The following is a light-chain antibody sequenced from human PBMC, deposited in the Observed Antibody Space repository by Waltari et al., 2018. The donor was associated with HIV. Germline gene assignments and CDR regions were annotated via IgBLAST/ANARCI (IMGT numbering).Light chain of an antibody. Sequence: DIQVTQSPSSLSASVGDRITITCRTSQGMTDSLAWYQQKPGKAPKLLVYAASKLESGVPSRFSASGSGTEYTLTSRSLQPEDFATYYCQQYYGIPPWTFGQGTEVEIK. CDR1: QGMTDS. CDR2: AAS. J-gene: IGKJ1*01. CDR3: QQYYGIPPWT. V-gene: IGKV1-NL1*01.